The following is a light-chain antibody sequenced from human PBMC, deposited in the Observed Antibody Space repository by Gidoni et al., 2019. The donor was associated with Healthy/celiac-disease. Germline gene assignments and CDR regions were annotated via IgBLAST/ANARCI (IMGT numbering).Light chain of an antibody. CDR3: QVWDSSSRRV. Sequence: SYVLTQPPSVSVAPGKTARITCGGNNIGSKSVHWYQQKPGQAPVLVIYYDSDRPSGIHERFSGSNSGNTATLTISRVEAGDEADYYCQVWDSSSRRVFGGGTKLTVL. CDR2: YDS. CDR1: NIGSKS. J-gene: IGLJ3*02. V-gene: IGLV3-21*04.